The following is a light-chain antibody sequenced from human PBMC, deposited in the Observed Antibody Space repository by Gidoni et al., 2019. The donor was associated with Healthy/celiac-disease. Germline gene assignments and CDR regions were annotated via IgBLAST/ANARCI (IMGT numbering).Light chain of an antibody. Sequence: AIRITQSPSSLSASTGDRVTITCRASQGISSYLAWYQQKPGKAPKLLIYAASTLQSGVPSRFSGSGSGTDFTLTISCLQYEDFATYYCQQYYSYPRTFGQXTKVEIK. J-gene: IGKJ1*01. CDR2: AAS. V-gene: IGKV1-8*01. CDR3: QQYYSYPRT. CDR1: QGISSY.